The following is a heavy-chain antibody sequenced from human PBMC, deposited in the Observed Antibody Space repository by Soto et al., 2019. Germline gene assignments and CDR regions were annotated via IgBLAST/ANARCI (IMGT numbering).Heavy chain of an antibody. CDR3: VRHAQWIIRAY. CDR2: IYYSGSI. J-gene: IGHJ4*02. CDR1: GGSISSSSYY. D-gene: IGHD5-12*01. Sequence: SETLSLTCTVSGGSISSSSYYWGWIRQPPGKGLEWIGSIYYSGSINYNPSLQSRVTLFVDTSKNQFSLKLSSVTAADTAVYYCVRHAQWIIRAYWGQGSLVTVSS. V-gene: IGHV4-39*01.